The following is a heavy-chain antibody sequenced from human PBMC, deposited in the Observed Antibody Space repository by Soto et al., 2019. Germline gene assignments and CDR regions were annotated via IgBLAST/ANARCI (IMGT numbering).Heavy chain of an antibody. Sequence: GGSLRLSXAASGFTFSDYYMSWIRQAPGKGLEWVSYISSSGSTIYYADSVKGRFTISRDNAKNSLYLQMNSLRAEDTAVYYCARLLMVYAIRGWFDPWGQGTLVTVSS. CDR1: GFTFSDYY. J-gene: IGHJ5*02. V-gene: IGHV3-11*01. D-gene: IGHD2-8*01. CDR3: ARLLMVYAIRGWFDP. CDR2: ISSSGSTI.